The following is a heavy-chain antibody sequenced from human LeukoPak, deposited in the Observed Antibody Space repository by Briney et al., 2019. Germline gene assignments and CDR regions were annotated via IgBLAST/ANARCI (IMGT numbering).Heavy chain of an antibody. V-gene: IGHV3-48*03. J-gene: IGHJ6*03. CDR2: ISSSGSTI. Sequence: GGSLRLSCAASGFTFSSYEMNWVRQAPGKGREWVSYISSSGSTIYYADSVKGRFTISRDNSKNTLYLQMNSLRAEDTAVYYCAKDRYSGYDLSDYYYMDVWGKGTTVTVSS. CDR1: GFTFSSYE. CDR3: AKDRYSGYDLSDYYYMDV. D-gene: IGHD5-12*01.